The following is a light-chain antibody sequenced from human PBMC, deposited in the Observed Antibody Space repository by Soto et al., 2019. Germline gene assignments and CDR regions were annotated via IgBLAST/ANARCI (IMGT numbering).Light chain of an antibody. CDR3: QSYDSGLSAFYV. CDR1: SSNIGAGYD. V-gene: IGLV1-40*01. CDR2: HNS. Sequence: QSVLTQPPSVSGSPGQSGTIACTWISSNIGAGYDVHWYQQLPGTAPKLLIYHNSDRPSGVPDRFSGSKSGTSASLAITGLQAEDEADYYCQSYDSGLSAFYVFGTGTK. J-gene: IGLJ1*01.